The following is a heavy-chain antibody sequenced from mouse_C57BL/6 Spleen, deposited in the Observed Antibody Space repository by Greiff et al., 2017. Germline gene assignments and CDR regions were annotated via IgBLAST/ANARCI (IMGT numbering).Heavy chain of an antibody. CDR1: GYTFTSYG. Sequence: VQLVESGAELARPGASVKLSCKASGYTFTSYGISWVKQRTGQGLEWIGEIYPRSGNTYYNEKFKGKATLTADKSSSTAYMELRSLTSEDSAVYFCARGELGRAGGFDYWGQGTTLTVSS. D-gene: IGHD4-1*01. CDR2: IYPRSGNT. V-gene: IGHV1-81*01. J-gene: IGHJ2*01. CDR3: ARGELGRAGGFDY.